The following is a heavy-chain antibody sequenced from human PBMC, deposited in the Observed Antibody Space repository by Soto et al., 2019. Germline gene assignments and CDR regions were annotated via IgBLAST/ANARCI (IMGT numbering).Heavy chain of an antibody. V-gene: IGHV3-33*01. D-gene: IGHD5-12*01. CDR2: IWNDGSNK. CDR3: ARALFPDVDIYAMDV. Sequence: GSLRLSCAASGXTFRDHAMHWVRQAPGKGREWLAIIWNDGSNKFYAGSVQGRFTISRDNSKKTVYLQMNTLSADDTAVYYCARALFPDVDIYAMDVWGQGTTGTVSS. CDR1: GXTFRDHA. J-gene: IGHJ6*02.